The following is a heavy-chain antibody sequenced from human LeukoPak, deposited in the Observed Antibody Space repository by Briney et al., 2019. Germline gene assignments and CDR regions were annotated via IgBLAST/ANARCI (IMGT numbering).Heavy chain of an antibody. CDR3: ARAYGSGTYGAFAI. V-gene: IGHV3-74*01. Sequence: GGSLRLSCAASGFTFSSHWMHWVRQDAGKGLVLVSRINSDGSSTGSADSVKGLFTISRDNAKNTLYLQMNSLRGEDTAVYYCARAYGSGTYGAFAIWGQGPKVTVSS. CDR1: GFTFSSHW. CDR2: INSDGSST. J-gene: IGHJ3*02. D-gene: IGHD3-10*01.